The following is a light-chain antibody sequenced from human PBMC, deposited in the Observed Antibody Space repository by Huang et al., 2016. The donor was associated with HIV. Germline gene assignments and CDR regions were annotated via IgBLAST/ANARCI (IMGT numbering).Light chain of an antibody. Sequence: EIVLTQSPGTLSLSPGKRATLSCRASQRVSSSYLAWYQQKPGQAPRLLFYGASSRATGVPDMFSGSGSGTDFTLTISRLEPEDFAVYYCQQYDSSPWTFGQGTKVEIK. CDR3: QQYDSSPWT. J-gene: IGKJ1*01. CDR1: QRVSSSY. CDR2: GAS. V-gene: IGKV3-20*01.